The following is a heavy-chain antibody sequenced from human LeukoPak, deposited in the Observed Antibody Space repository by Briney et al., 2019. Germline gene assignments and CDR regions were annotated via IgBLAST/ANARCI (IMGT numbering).Heavy chain of an antibody. CDR3: AKTIASLGSGARYFDP. CDR1: GYSFTNYW. V-gene: IGHV5-51*01. Sequence: GESLEISCKASGYSFTNYWIAWVRQKPGKGLEWMGIMHPGESEINYSPSFEGQVTTSADTSISTAYLEWYSLKASDSAIYYCAKTIASLGSGARYFDPWGQGTMITVSS. J-gene: IGHJ5*02. D-gene: IGHD5/OR15-5a*01. CDR2: MHPGESEI.